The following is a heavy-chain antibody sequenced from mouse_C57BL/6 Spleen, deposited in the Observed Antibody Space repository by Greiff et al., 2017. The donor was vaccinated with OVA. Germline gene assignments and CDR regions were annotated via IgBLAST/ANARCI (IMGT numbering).Heavy chain of an antibody. V-gene: IGHV3-6*01. CDR2: ISYDGSN. CDR3: ARDTTTEPPFAY. CDR1: GYSITSCYY. D-gene: IGHD1-1*01. J-gene: IGHJ3*01. Sequence: EVQLQQSGPGLVKPSQSLSLTCSVTGYSITSCYYWNWIRQFPGNKLEWMGYISYDGSNNYNPSLKNRISITRDTSKNPFFLKLNSVTTEDTATYYCARDTTTEPPFAYWGQGTLVTVSA.